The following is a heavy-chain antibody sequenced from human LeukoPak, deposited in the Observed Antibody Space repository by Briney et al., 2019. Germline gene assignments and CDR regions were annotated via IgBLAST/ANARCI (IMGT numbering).Heavy chain of an antibody. V-gene: IGHV4-59*12. CDR2: INYSGST. Sequence: SETLSLTCTVSGGTISSYYWSWIRQPPGKGLEWIGYINYSGSTNYNPSLKSRVTISVDTSKNQFSLKLSSVTAADTAVYYCARGYVRYSSSWYNYWGQGTLVTVSS. CDR1: GGTISSYY. D-gene: IGHD6-13*01. J-gene: IGHJ4*02. CDR3: ARGYVRYSSSWYNY.